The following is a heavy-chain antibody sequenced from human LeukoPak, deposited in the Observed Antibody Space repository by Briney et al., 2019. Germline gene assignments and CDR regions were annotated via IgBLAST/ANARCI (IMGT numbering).Heavy chain of an antibody. CDR2: ISYDGSNK. CDR3: ARSGLAAAGTGYYFDY. D-gene: IGHD6-13*01. CDR1: GFTFSSSG. Sequence: GRSLRLSCAASGFTFSSSGMHWVRQAPGRGLEWVAVISYDGSNKYYADSVKGRFTISRDNAKNSLYPQMNGLRAEDTAVYYCARSGLAAAGTGYYFDYWGQGTLVTVSS. J-gene: IGHJ4*02. V-gene: IGHV3-30*03.